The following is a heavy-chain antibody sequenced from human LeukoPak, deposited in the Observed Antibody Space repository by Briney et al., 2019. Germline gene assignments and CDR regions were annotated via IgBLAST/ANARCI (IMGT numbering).Heavy chain of an antibody. Sequence: TSETLSLTCTVSGGSIRSSSYYWGWIRQPPGKGLEWIGSIYYSGSTYYNPSLKSRVTISVDTSKNQFSLKLSSVTAADTAVYYCASQSSYSGSHSDYWGQGTLVTVSS. D-gene: IGHD1-26*01. CDR1: GGSIRSSSYY. J-gene: IGHJ4*02. CDR3: ASQSSYSGSHSDY. V-gene: IGHV4-39*01. CDR2: IYYSGST.